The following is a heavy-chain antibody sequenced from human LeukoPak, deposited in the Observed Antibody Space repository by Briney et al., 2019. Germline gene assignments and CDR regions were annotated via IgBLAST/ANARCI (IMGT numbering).Heavy chain of an antibody. D-gene: IGHD3-3*01. CDR3: ARDSNYDFWSGPQCGKPHNWFDP. J-gene: IGHJ5*02. V-gene: IGHV3-11*04. Sequence: GGSLRLSCAASGFTFSDYYMSWIRQAPGKGREWGSYISSSGSTIYYADSVKGGFTISRDNAKNSLYLQMNSLRAEDTAVYYCARDSNYDFWSGPQCGKPHNWFDPWGQGTLVTVSS. CDR1: GFTFSDYY. CDR2: ISSSGSTI.